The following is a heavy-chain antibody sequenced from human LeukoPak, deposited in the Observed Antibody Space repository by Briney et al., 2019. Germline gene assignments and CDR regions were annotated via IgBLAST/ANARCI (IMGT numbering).Heavy chain of an antibody. Sequence: SETLSLTCAVYGGSFSGYYWSWIRQPPGKGLEWIGEINHSGSTNYNPSLKSRVTISVDTSKNQFSLKLSSVTAADTAVHYCARLGITIFGVVTQTYYYYGMDVWGQGTTVTVSS. V-gene: IGHV4-34*01. CDR2: INHSGST. CDR1: GGSFSGYY. CDR3: ARLGITIFGVVTQTYYYYGMDV. D-gene: IGHD3-3*01. J-gene: IGHJ6*02.